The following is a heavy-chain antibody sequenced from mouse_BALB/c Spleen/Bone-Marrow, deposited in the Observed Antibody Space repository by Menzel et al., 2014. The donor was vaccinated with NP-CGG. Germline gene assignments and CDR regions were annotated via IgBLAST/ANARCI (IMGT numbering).Heavy chain of an antibody. D-gene: IGHD1-1*01. CDR3: TRSYGSSYEYYFDY. CDR1: GYTFTSYW. J-gene: IGHJ2*01. V-gene: IGHV1-69*02. CDR2: IYPSDSYT. Sequence: QVHVKQSGAELVRPGASVKLSCKASGYTFTSYWINWVKQGPGQGLEWIGNIYPSDSYTNYNQKFKDKATLTVDKSSSTAYMQLSSPTSEDSAVYYCTRSYGSSYEYYFDYWGQGTTLTVSS.